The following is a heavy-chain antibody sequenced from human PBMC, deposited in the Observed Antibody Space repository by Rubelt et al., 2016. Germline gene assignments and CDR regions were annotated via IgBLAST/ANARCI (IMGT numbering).Heavy chain of an antibody. CDR2: MSSTGNYI. V-gene: IGHV3-21*01. J-gene: IGHJ4*02. D-gene: IGHD3-3*02. Sequence: EVQLVESGGGLVQPGGSLRLSCAASGFTFSRYNMNWVRPAPGKGLEWVSSMSSTGNYIYYADSVTGRFTISRDNARDSLYLQMNSLRAEETAVYYCARGLSPPDYWGQGSLVTVSS. CDR3: ARGLSPPDY. CDR1: GFTFSRYN.